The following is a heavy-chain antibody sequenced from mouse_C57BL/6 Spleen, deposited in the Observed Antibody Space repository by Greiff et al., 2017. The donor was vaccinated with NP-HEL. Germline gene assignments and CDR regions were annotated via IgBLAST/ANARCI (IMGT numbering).Heavy chain of an antibody. CDR2: IWSGGST. CDR3: ARNDGSSYYYFDY. Sequence: VQLVESGPGLVQPSQSLSITCTVSGFSLTSYGVHWVRQSPGKGLEWLGVIWSGGSTDYNAAFISRLSISKDNSKSQVFFKMNSLQADDTAIYYCARNDGSSYYYFDYWGQGTTLTVSS. V-gene: IGHV2-2*01. J-gene: IGHJ2*01. CDR1: GFSLTSYG. D-gene: IGHD1-3*01.